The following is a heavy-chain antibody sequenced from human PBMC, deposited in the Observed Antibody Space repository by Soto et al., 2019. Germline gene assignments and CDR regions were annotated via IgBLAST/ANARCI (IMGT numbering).Heavy chain of an antibody. Sequence: PSETLSLTCAVSGDSISTSNWWNWVRQPPGKGLDWIGEISHSGGTNYNPSLKSRVTISLDESKNEFSLMLASVTAADTAVYYCARRIVGASRHFDYWGQGTLVTVSS. CDR2: ISHSGGT. D-gene: IGHD1-26*01. CDR1: GDSISTSNW. CDR3: ARRIVGASRHFDY. J-gene: IGHJ4*02. V-gene: IGHV4-4*02.